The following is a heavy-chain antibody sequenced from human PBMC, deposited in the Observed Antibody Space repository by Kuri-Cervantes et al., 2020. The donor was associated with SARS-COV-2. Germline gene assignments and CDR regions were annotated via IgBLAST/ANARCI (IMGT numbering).Heavy chain of an antibody. CDR2: INHSGST. CDR1: GGSFSGYY. Sequence: SETLSLTCAVFGGSFSGYYWSWIRQPPGKGLEWIGEINHSGSTNYNPSLKSRVTISVDTSKTQFTLKLSSVTAADTAVYYCARVGYGDSGRTEPTDYYCYYYMDVWGKGATVTVSS. D-gene: IGHD4-17*01. CDR3: ARVGYGDSGRTEPTDYYCYYYMDV. V-gene: IGHV4-34*01. J-gene: IGHJ6*03.